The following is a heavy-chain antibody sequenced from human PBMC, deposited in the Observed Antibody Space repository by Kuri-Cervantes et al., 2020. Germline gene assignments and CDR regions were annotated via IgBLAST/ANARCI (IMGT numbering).Heavy chain of an antibody. Sequence: GESLKTSCAVSGVLVSRSGMSWVRQAPGKGLEWVSYMTTDATLKYADSVKGRFTISRDNDKNSLYLQMDGLRDEDTAVYYCARGMCTSCYQSRYFDPWGQGTLVTVSS. D-gene: IGHD2-2*01. J-gene: IGHJ5*02. CDR2: MTTDATL. CDR3: ARGMCTSCYQSRYFDP. CDR1: GVLVSRSG. V-gene: IGHV3-48*02.